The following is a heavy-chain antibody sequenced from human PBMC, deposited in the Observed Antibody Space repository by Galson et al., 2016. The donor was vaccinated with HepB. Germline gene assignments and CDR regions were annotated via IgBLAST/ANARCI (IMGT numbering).Heavy chain of an antibody. CDR1: GYTFTSYA. J-gene: IGHJ5*02. D-gene: IGHD3-9*01. CDR3: ARGPDNYDVLTGFTFNWFDP. Sequence: SVKVSCKASGYTFTSYAMNWVRQAPGQGLEWMGWINTNTGNPTYAQGFTGRFVFSLDTSVRTAYLQISSLKAEDAAVYYCARGPDNYDVLTGFTFNWFDPWGQGTLVTVSS. V-gene: IGHV7-4-1*02. CDR2: INTNTGNP.